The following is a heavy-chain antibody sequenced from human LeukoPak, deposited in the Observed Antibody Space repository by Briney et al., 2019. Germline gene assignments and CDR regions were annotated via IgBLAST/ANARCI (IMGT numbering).Heavy chain of an antibody. CDR1: GGTFSSCA. CDR2: IIPIFGTA. CDR3: ATLTPWSGDDGGDLDY. J-gene: IGHJ4*02. D-gene: IGHD3-3*01. V-gene: IGHV1-69*05. Sequence: ASVKVSCKASGGTFSSCAISWVRQAPGQGLEWMGGIIPIFGTANYAQKFQGRVTITTDESTSTAYMELSSLRSEDTAVYYCATLTPWSGDDGGDLDYWGQGTLVTVSS.